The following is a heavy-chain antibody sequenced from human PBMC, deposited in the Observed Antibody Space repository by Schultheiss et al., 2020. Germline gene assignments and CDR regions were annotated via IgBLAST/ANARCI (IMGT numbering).Heavy chain of an antibody. V-gene: IGHV1-8*01. CDR3: AKDTSSSWYA. CDR1: GYTFTSYD. J-gene: IGHJ4*02. Sequence: ASVKVSCKASGYTFTSYDINWVRQATGQGLEWMGWMNPYNDNTHYAQKFRGRVTMTRDTSTSTVYMELSSLRSEDTAVYYCAKDTSSSWYAWGQGTLVTVS. D-gene: IGHD6-13*01. CDR2: MNPYNDNT.